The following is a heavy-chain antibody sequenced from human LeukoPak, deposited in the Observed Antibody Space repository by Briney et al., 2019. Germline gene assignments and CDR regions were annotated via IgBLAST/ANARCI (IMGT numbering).Heavy chain of an antibody. J-gene: IGHJ4*02. CDR3: ASNWNLDS. D-gene: IGHD1-20*01. V-gene: IGHV3-23*01. CDR1: GFTFRSYA. Sequence: GGSLRLSCAASGFTFRSYAMSWVRQARGKGLEWVSSISASGDTTYYVDSVKGRFTISRDNSRSTLSLQMNSLRAEDTAVYDCASNWNLDSWGQGTLVTVSS. CDR2: ISASGDTT.